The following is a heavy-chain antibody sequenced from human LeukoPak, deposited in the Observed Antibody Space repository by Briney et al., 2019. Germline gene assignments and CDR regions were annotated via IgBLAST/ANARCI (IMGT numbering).Heavy chain of an antibody. V-gene: IGHV3-43*02. CDR3: AKDMRYCSGGSCSYAFDI. Sequence: PGGSLRLSCAASGFTFDDYAMHWARQAPGKGLEWVSLISGDGGSTYYADSVKGRFTISRDNSKNSLYLQMNSLRTEDTALYYCAKDMRYCSGGSCSYAFDIWGQGTVVTVSS. CDR1: GFTFDDYA. CDR2: ISGDGGST. D-gene: IGHD2-15*01. J-gene: IGHJ3*02.